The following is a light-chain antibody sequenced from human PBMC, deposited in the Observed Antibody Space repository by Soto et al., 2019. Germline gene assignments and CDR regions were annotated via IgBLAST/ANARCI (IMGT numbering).Light chain of an antibody. J-gene: IGKJ5*01. CDR3: QQYTNWPLI. CDR2: GAS. V-gene: IGKV3-15*01. Sequence: EIVMTQSPATLSVSPGERVTLSCRACQSVSSDLAWYQQKPGQSPRLLIYGASTRATGIPARFSGSESGTEFTLTISSLQSADFAVYYCQQYTNWPLIFGQGTRLEI. CDR1: QSVSSD.